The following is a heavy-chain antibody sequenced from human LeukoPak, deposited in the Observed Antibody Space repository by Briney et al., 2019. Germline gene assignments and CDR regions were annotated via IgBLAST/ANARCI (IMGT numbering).Heavy chain of an antibody. J-gene: IGHJ4*02. D-gene: IGHD2-15*01. CDR3: ARYCSGGSCYPGRNSFDY. V-gene: IGHV5-51*01. CDR1: GYTFTSYW. Sequence: GESLKISCKASGYTFTSYWIGWVRQMPGKGLEWMGIIYPGDSDTRYSPSFQGQVIISADKSVSTAYLQWSSLKASDTAMYYCARYCSGGSCYPGRNSFDYWGQGTLVTVSS. CDR2: IYPGDSDT.